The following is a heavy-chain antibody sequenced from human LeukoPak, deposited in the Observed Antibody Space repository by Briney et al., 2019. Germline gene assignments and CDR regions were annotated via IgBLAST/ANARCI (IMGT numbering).Heavy chain of an antibody. D-gene: IGHD2-2*01. Sequence: GGSLRLSCAASGFTFSSYWMHWVRQAPGKGLEWVSAISGSGGSTYYADSVKGRFTISRDNSKNTLYLQMNSLRAEDTAVYYCATLPDIVVVPAAYFDYWGQGTLVTVSS. CDR2: ISGSGGST. V-gene: IGHV3-23*01. CDR3: ATLPDIVVVPAAYFDY. J-gene: IGHJ4*02. CDR1: GFTFSSYW.